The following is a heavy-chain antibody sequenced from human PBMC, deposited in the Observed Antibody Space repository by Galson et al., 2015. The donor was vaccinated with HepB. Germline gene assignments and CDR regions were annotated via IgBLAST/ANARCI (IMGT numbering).Heavy chain of an antibody. D-gene: IGHD1-20*01. CDR3: ARGYNWNDVSSYYYYYYMDV. Sequence: SVKVSCKASGGTFSSYAISWVRQAPGQGLEWMGGIIPILGIANYAQKFQGRVTITAGKSTSTAYMELSSLRSEDTAVYYCARGYNWNDVSSYYYYYYMDVWGKGTTVTVSS. V-gene: IGHV1-69*10. J-gene: IGHJ6*03. CDR1: GGTFSSYA. CDR2: IIPILGIA.